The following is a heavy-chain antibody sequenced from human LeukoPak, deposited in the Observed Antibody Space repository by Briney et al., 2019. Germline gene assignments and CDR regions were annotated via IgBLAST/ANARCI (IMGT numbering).Heavy chain of an antibody. CDR1: GGSISSSSYY. V-gene: IGHV4-61*01. J-gene: IGHJ4*02. CDR3: ARDRYGDYAQ. Sequence: PSETLSLTCTVSGGSISSSSYYWGWIRQPPGKGLEWIGYIYYSGSTNYNPSLKSRVTISVDTSKNQFSLKLSSVTAADTAVYYCARDRYGDYAQWGQGTLVTVSS. CDR2: IYYSGST. D-gene: IGHD4-17*01.